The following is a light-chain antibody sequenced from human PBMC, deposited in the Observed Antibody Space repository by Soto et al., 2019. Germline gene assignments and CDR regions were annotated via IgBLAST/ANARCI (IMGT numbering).Light chain of an antibody. J-gene: IGKJ4*01. CDR1: QSISSW. CDR2: KAS. Sequence: DIQMTQSPSTLSTSVGDRVTITCRASQSISSWLAWYQQKPGKAPKLLMYKASSLESGVPSRFSGSGSGTEFTLTISSLQPDDFATYYCQQYNSFPLTFGGGTKVEIK. CDR3: QQYNSFPLT. V-gene: IGKV1-5*03.